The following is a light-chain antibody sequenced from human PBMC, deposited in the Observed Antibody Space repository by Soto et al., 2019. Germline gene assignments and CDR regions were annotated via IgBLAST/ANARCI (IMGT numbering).Light chain of an antibody. V-gene: IGKV3-15*01. Sequence: EIVMTQSPATLSVSPGERATLSCRASQSVSRNLAWYPQKPVQAPRLLIYGASTRATGIPARFSGSGAGTGFSRSISSLQSDDFAVDYWQQDKNGPSRLTFGGGTKVESK. CDR2: GAS. CDR3: QQDKNGPSRLT. J-gene: IGKJ4*01. CDR1: QSVSRN.